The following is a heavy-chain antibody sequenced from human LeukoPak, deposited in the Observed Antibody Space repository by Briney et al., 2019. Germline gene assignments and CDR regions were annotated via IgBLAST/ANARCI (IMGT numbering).Heavy chain of an antibody. CDR2: INPNSGGT. CDR3: ARGRAIDSSGHYWNWFDP. CDR1: GYTFTSYY. J-gene: IGHJ5*02. D-gene: IGHD3-22*01. Sequence: GASVKVSCKASGYTFTSYYMHWVRQAPGQGLEWMGWINPNSGGTNYAQKFQGWATMTRDTSISTAYMELSRLRSDDTAVYYCARGRAIDSSGHYWNWFDPWGQGTLVTVSS. V-gene: IGHV1-2*04.